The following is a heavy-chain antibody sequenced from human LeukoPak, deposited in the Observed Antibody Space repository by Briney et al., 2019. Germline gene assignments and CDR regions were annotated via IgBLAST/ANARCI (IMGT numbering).Heavy chain of an antibody. CDR1: GFTFRSYG. CDR2: IQNDGSNE. Sequence: GGSLRLSCAASGFTFRSYGMHWVRQAPGKGLEWVAYIQNDGSNEQYADSVKGRFSISRDSSKNILYLQMNSLRAEDTAVYYCARGGWSSSWYIGDAFDIWGQGTMVTVSS. D-gene: IGHD6-13*01. V-gene: IGHV3-30*02. CDR3: ARGGWSSSWYIGDAFDI. J-gene: IGHJ3*02.